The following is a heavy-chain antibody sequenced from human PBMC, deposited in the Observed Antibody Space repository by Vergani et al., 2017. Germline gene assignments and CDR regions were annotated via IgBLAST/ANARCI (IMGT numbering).Heavy chain of an antibody. J-gene: IGHJ6*02. CDR3: VRVQLTGKGSGNHGINNYHGMDV. V-gene: IGHV3-7*01. Sequence: EGQLVESGGDWVQRGGSLRLSCAASGFISSSYWMSWVRQAPGKGLEWVANVNQDGSEKYYVDSVRGRFTISRNNAKNSIYLQMNSLRAEDTAVYFCVRVQLTGKGSGNHGINNYHGMDVWGQGTTVIVSS. CDR2: VNQDGSEK. D-gene: IGHD3-10*01. CDR1: GFISSSYW.